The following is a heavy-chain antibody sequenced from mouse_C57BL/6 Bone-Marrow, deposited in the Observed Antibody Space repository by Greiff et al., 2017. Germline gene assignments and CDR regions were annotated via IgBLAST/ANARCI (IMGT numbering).Heavy chain of an antibody. V-gene: IGHV1-85*01. CDR2: IYPSDGST. J-gene: IGHJ1*01. D-gene: IGHD1-1*01. CDR1: GYTFTSYG. Sequence: QVQLQQPGPELVKPGASVKLSCKASGYTFTSYGINWVKQRPGQGLEWIGWIYPSDGSTKYNEKFKGKATLTVDTSSSTAYMELHSLTSEDSAVYFCARDCGSSYCYFDVWGPGTTVTGSS. CDR3: ARDCGSSYCYFDV.